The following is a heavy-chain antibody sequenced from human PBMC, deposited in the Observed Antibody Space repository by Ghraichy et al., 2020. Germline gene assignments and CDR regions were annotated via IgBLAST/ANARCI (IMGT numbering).Heavy chain of an antibody. Sequence: ASVKVSCKVSGYTLTELSMHWVRQAPGKGLEWMGGFDPEDGETIYAQKFQGRVTMTEDTSTDTAYMELSSRRSEDTAVYYCATVAGYYYGMDVWGQGTTVTVSS. CDR3: ATVAGYYYGMDV. J-gene: IGHJ6*02. CDR2: FDPEDGET. CDR1: GYTLTELS. V-gene: IGHV1-24*01. D-gene: IGHD6-19*01.